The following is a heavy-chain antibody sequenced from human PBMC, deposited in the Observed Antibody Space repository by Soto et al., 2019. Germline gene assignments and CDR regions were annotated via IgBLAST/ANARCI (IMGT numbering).Heavy chain of an antibody. CDR1: GGSISSYY. D-gene: IGHD6-13*01. J-gene: IGHJ4*02. CDR2: IYYSGST. Sequence: PSETLSLTCPVSGGSISSYYWSWIRQPPGKGLEWIGYIYYSGSTNYNPSLKSRATISVDTSKNQFSLKLSSVTAADTAVYYCARISAARLDYWGQGTLVTVSS. V-gene: IGHV4-59*01. CDR3: ARISAARLDY.